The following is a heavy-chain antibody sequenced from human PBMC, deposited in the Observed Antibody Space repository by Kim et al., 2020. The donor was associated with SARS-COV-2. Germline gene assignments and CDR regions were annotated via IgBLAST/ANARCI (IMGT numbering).Heavy chain of an antibody. Sequence: ASVKVSCKASGYTFTSYYMHWVRQAPGQGLEWMGIINPSGGSTSYAQKFQGRVTMTRDTSTSTVYMELSSLRSEDTAVYYCARDPLDGYNPRYAFDIWGQGTMVTVSS. D-gene: IGHD5-12*01. V-gene: IGHV1-46*01. J-gene: IGHJ3*02. CDR2: INPSGGST. CDR1: GYTFTSYY. CDR3: ARDPLDGYNPRYAFDI.